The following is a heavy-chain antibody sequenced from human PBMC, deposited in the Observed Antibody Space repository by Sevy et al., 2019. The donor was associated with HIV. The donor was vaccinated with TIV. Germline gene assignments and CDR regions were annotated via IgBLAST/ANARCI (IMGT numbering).Heavy chain of an antibody. V-gene: IGHV3-21*01. J-gene: IGHJ3*02. CDR3: AREGLPTVTTWVGAFDI. CDR1: GFTFSSYS. Sequence: GGSLRLSCAASGFTFSSYSMNWVRQAPGKGLEWVSSISSSSSYIYYVDSVKGRFTISRDNAKNSLYLQMNSLRAEDTAVYYCAREGLPTVTTWVGAFDIWGQGTMVTVSS. CDR2: ISSSSSYI. D-gene: IGHD4-17*01.